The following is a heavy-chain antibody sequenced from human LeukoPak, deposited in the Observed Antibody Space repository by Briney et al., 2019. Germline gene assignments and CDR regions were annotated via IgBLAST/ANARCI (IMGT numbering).Heavy chain of an antibody. CDR3: ARARGRYIDFLDY. Sequence: SETLSLTCTVSGGSISSNYYWGWIRQPPGKGLEWIVSFFYSGSTYYNPSLKSRVTISVDTSKNQFSLRLTSVTAADTAVYYCARARGRYIDFLDYWGQGTLITVSS. CDR2: FFYSGST. V-gene: IGHV4-39*02. J-gene: IGHJ4*02. CDR1: GGSISSNYY. D-gene: IGHD3-9*01.